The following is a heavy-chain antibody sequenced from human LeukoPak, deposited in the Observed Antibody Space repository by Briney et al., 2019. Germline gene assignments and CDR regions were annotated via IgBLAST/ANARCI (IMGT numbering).Heavy chain of an antibody. CDR3: ARGHLLSPWYHIVVVPAAMSYYMDV. V-gene: IGHV1-8*03. CDR2: MNPNSGNT. D-gene: IGHD2-2*01. CDR1: GYTFTSYD. Sequence: ASVKVSCKASGYTFTSYDINWVRQATGQGLEWMGWMNPNSGNTGYAQKFQGRVTITRNTSISTAYMELSSLRSEDTAVYYCARGHLLSPWYHIVVVPAAMSYYMDVWGKGTTVTVSS. J-gene: IGHJ6*03.